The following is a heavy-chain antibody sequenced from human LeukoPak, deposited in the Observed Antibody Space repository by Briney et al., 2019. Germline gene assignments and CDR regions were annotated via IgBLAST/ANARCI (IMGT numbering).Heavy chain of an antibody. CDR3: AKDSWGEQQLNPHFDY. J-gene: IGHJ4*02. CDR2: ISYDGSNK. D-gene: IGHD6-13*01. V-gene: IGHV3-30*18. CDR1: GFTFSSYG. Sequence: GRSLRLSCAASGFTFSSYGMHWVRQAPGKGLEWVAVISYDGSNKYYADSVKGRFTIPRDNSKNTLYLQMNSLRAEDTAVYYCAKDSWGEQQLNPHFDYWGQGTLVTVSS.